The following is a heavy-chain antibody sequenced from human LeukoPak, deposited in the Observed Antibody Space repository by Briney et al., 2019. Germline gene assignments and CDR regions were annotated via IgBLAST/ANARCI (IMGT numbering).Heavy chain of an antibody. CDR2: IYYSGST. CDR1: GGSISSSSYY. J-gene: IGHJ3*02. Sequence: SETLSLTCTVSGGSISSSSYYWGWIRQPPGKGLEWIGYIYYSGSTNYNPSLKRRVTISIDTSKNQFSLKLTSVTAADTAVYYCARRNDFGIWGQGTMVTVSS. V-gene: IGHV4-61*05. CDR3: ARRNDFGI.